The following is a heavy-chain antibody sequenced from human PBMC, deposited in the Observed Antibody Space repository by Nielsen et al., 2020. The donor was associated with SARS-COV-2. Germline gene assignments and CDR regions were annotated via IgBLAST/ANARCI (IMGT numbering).Heavy chain of an antibody. CDR3: ARDINRYFDWLSDGDY. J-gene: IGHJ4*02. V-gene: IGHV1-24*01. D-gene: IGHD3-9*01. CDR1: GYTLTELS. Sequence: ASVKVSCKVSGYTLTELSMHWVRQAPGKGLEWMGGFDPEDGETIYAQKFQGRVTMTEDISTDTAYMELSSLRSEDTAVYYCARDINRYFDWLSDGDYWGQGTLVTVSS. CDR2: FDPEDGET.